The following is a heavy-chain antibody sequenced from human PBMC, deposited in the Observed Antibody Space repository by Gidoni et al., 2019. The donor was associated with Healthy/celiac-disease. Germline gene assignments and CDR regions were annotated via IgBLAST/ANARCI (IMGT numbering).Heavy chain of an antibody. CDR3: ARDRLSTAGTQTDYYYGMDV. CDR2: IIPILGIA. CDR1: GGTFSSYA. J-gene: IGHJ6*02. D-gene: IGHD6-13*01. V-gene: IGHV1-69*04. Sequence: QVQLVQSGAEVKKPGSSVKVSCKASGGTFSSYAISWVRQAPGQGLEWMGRIIPILGIANYAQKFQGRVTITADKSTSTAYMELSSLRSEDTAVYYCARDRLSTAGTQTDYYYGMDVWGQGTTVTVSS.